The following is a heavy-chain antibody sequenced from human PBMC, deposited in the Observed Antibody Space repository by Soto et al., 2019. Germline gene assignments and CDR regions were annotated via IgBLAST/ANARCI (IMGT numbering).Heavy chain of an antibody. J-gene: IGHJ4*02. CDR2: TRHDGSNT. CDR1: GFTFSGYG. CDR3: ARDGVGATAFFCYFDY. D-gene: IGHD1-26*01. V-gene: IGHV3-33*01. Sequence: QVQLVESGGGVVQPGRSLRLSCAASGFTFSGYGMNWVRQAPGKGLEWVAITRHDGSNTYYADSVRGRFTISRDNSKKPLYLQMDRLRAEDTAVYYCARDGVGATAFFCYFDYWGQGTLVTVSS.